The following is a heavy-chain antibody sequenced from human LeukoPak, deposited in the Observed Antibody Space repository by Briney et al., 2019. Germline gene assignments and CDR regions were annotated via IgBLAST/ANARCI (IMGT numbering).Heavy chain of an antibody. Sequence: SVKVSCKAFGGTFSSYAISWVRQAPGQGLEWMGGIIPIFGTANYAQKFQGRVTITADESTSTAYMELSSLRSEDTAVYYCARGSPESDYVWFDPWGQGTLVTVSS. CDR1: GGTFSSYA. CDR3: ARGSPESDYVWFDP. V-gene: IGHV1-69*13. D-gene: IGHD4-17*01. CDR2: IIPIFGTA. J-gene: IGHJ5*02.